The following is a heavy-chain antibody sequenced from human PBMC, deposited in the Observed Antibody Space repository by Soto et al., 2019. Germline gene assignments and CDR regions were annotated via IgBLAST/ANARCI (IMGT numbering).Heavy chain of an antibody. Sequence: QVQLQESGPGLVKPSQTLSLTCTVSGGSISSGGYYWSWIRQHPGKGLEWIGYIYYSGSTYYNPSRKRRVTISVDTSKNQFSLKLSSVTAADTAVYYCARGENYGGAFDIWGQGTMVTVSS. CDR1: GGSISSGGYY. CDR3: ARGENYGGAFDI. D-gene: IGHD4-17*01. V-gene: IGHV4-31*03. J-gene: IGHJ3*02. CDR2: IYYSGST.